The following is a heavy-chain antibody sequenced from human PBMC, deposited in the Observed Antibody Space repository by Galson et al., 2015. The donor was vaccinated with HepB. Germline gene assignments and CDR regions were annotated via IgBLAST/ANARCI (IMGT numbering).Heavy chain of an antibody. Sequence: SLRLSCAASGFTFSSYAMSWVRQAPGKGLEWVSAISGSGGSTYYVDSVKGRFTISRDNSKNTLYLQMNSLRAEDTAVYYCAKDGIIWFGESPDYWGQGTLVTVSS. D-gene: IGHD3-10*01. CDR2: ISGSGGST. CDR3: AKDGIIWFGESPDY. CDR1: GFTFSSYA. V-gene: IGHV3-23*01. J-gene: IGHJ4*02.